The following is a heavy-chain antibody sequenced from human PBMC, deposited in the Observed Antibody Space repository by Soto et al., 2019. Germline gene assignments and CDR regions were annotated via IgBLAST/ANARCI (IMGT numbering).Heavy chain of an antibody. V-gene: IGHV4-59*01. D-gene: IGHD1-26*01. CDR1: GGSISSYY. J-gene: IGHJ4*02. Sequence: SETLSLTCTVSGGSISSYYWSWIRQPPGKGLEWIGYIYYSGSTNYNPSPKSRVTISVDTSKNQFSLKLSSVTAADTAVYYCASGGATRIDYWGQGTLVTVYS. CDR2: IYYSGST. CDR3: ASGGATRIDY.